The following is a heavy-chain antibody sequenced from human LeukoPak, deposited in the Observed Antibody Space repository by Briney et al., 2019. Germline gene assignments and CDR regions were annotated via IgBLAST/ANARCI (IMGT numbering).Heavy chain of an antibody. CDR1: GFSFSAAW. CDR3: VNLGYSD. J-gene: IGHJ4*02. CDR2: IKNDGSDK. V-gene: IGHV3-7*01. Sequence: PGGSLRLSCEASGFSFSAAWMTWVRQAPGKGLEWVATIKNDGSDKYYVYSVNGRFTLSSDNAKNLVYLQMNSLRVEDTAVYYCVNLGYSDGGQGTLITVSS. D-gene: IGHD5-12*01.